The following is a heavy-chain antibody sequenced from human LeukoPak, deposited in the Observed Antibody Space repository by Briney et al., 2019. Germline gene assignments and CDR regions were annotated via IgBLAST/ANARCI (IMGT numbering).Heavy chain of an antibody. CDR2: IIPILGIA. D-gene: IGHD3-22*01. CDR1: GGTFSSYA. Sequence: GASVKVSCKASGGTFSSYAISWVRQAPGQGLEWMGRIIPILGIANYAQKFQGRVTITADKSTSTAYMELSSLRSEDTAVYYCARTRYYYDSSGYYLHDAFDIWDQGTMVTVSS. V-gene: IGHV1-69*04. J-gene: IGHJ3*02. CDR3: ARTRYYYDSSGYYLHDAFDI.